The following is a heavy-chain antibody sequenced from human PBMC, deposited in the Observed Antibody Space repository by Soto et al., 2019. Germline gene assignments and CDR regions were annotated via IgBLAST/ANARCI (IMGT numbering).Heavy chain of an antibody. CDR1: GTTFSNYA. D-gene: IGHD2-15*01. J-gene: IGHJ4*02. Sequence: GASVKVSCKASGTTFSNYAISWVRQAPGQGLEWMGGIIPIFGTTNYPQKFQGRLTITADESTSTVYMELSSLTSEDTAVYYCVARRYCSGGSCPDYFGYGGKGTLVTVSS. CDR3: VARRYCSGGSCPDYFGY. V-gene: IGHV1-69*13. CDR2: IIPIFGTT.